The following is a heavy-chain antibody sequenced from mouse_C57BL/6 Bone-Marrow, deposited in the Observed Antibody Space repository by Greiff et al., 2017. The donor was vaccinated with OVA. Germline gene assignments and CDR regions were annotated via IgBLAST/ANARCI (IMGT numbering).Heavy chain of an antibody. Sequence: QVQLKQSGAELARPGASVKMSCKASGYTFTSYTMHWVKQRPGQGLEWIGYINPSSGYTKYNQKFKDKATLTADKSSSTAYMPLSSLTSEDSAVYYCAKGGSPPFAYWGQGTLVTVSA. CDR2: INPSSGYT. CDR3: AKGGSPPFAY. V-gene: IGHV1-4*01. CDR1: GYTFTSYT. J-gene: IGHJ3*01. D-gene: IGHD1-1*01.